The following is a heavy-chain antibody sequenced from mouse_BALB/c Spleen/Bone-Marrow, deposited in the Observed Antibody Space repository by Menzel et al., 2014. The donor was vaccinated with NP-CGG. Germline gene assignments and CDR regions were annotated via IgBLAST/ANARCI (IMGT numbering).Heavy chain of an antibody. D-gene: IGHD1-1*01. V-gene: IGHV4-1*02. Sequence: EVKLEESGGGLVQPGGSLKLSCAASGFDLSRYWMSWVRQAPGKGLEWIGEINPDSSTINYTPSLKDKFIISRDNAKNTLYLQMSKVRSEDTALYYCARLVYYGMMVYWGQGTSVTLSS. CDR1: GFDLSRYW. CDR3: ARLVYYGMMVY. CDR2: INPDSSTI. J-gene: IGHJ4*01.